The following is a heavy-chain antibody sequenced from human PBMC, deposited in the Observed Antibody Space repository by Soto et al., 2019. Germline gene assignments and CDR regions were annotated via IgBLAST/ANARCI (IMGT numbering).Heavy chain of an antibody. CDR3: ARSGEWLRLAWFDP. CDR1: GFIFSSYG. Sequence: QVQLVESGGGVVQPGRSLRLSCAASGFIFSSYGMHWVRQAPGKGLEWVAVIWYDGSNKYYADSVKGRFTISRDNSKNTLYLQMNSLRAEDTAVYYCARSGEWLRLAWFDPWGQGTLVTVFS. V-gene: IGHV3-33*01. CDR2: IWYDGSNK. D-gene: IGHD6-19*01. J-gene: IGHJ5*02.